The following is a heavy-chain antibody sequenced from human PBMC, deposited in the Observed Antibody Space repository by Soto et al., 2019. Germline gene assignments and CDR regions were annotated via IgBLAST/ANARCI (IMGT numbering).Heavy chain of an antibody. Sequence: ASVKVSCQASGYTFTSYDINWVRQATGQGLEWMGWMNPNSGNTGYAQKFQGRVTMTRNTSISTAYMELSSLRSEDTAVYYCARGPTHYDILTGYYSNYYYMDVWGKGTTVTVSS. D-gene: IGHD3-9*01. CDR2: MNPNSGNT. CDR1: GYTFTSYD. CDR3: ARGPTHYDILTGYYSNYYYMDV. V-gene: IGHV1-8*01. J-gene: IGHJ6*03.